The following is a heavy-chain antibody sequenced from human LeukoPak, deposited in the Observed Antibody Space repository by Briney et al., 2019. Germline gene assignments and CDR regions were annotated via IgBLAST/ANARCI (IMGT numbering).Heavy chain of an antibody. CDR3: ARVLGVGYYYYMDV. Sequence: SETLSLTCTVSGGSISSYYWSWIRQPPGKGLEWIGYIYYSGSTNYNPSLKSRVTISVDTSKNQFSLKLSSVTAADTAVYYCARVLGVGYYYYMDVWRKGTTVTVSS. D-gene: IGHD7-27*01. CDR2: IYYSGST. V-gene: IGHV4-59*01. J-gene: IGHJ6*03. CDR1: GGSISSYY.